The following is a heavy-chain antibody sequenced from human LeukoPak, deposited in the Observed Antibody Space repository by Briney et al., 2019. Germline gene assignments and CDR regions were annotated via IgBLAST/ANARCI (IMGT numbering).Heavy chain of an antibody. CDR2: IKQDGNEK. CDR1: GFRFNTYW. Sequence: GGSLRLSCAASGFRFNTYWMSWVRQAPGKGVEWVANIKQDGNEKYYADSVKRRFSISSDNSKNTLYLQMNSLRAEDTAVYYCAKDRGYYGSQSYSDYWGQGGLVTVSS. CDR3: AKDRGYYGSQSYSDY. J-gene: IGHJ4*02. V-gene: IGHV3-7*01. D-gene: IGHD3-10*01.